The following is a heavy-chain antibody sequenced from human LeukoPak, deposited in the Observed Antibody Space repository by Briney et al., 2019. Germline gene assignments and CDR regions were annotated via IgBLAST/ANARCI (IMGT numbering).Heavy chain of an antibody. CDR3: ARAPHYYDSSSPFQH. CDR2: IIPIFGTA. V-gene: IGHV1-69*05. Sequence: SVKVSCKASGGTFSNYAISWVRQAPGQGLEWMGGIIPIFGTANYAQKFQGRVTITTDESTSTAYMELSSLRSEDTVVYYCARAPHYYDSSSPFQHWGQGTLVTVSS. J-gene: IGHJ1*01. CDR1: GGTFSNYA. D-gene: IGHD3-22*01.